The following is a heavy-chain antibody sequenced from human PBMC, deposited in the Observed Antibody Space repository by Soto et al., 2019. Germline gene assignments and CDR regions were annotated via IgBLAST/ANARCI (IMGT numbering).Heavy chain of an antibody. Sequence: GGSLRLSCAASGFTFSSYAMHWVRQAPGKGLEWVAVISYDGSNKYYADSVKGRFTISRDNSKNTLYLQMNSLRAEDTAVYYCARGASSSTKSRSRYYYYYYGMDVWGQGTTVTVSS. CDR1: GFTFSSYA. CDR2: ISYDGSNK. V-gene: IGHV3-30-3*01. J-gene: IGHJ6*02. CDR3: ARGASSSTKSRSRYYYYYYGMDV. D-gene: IGHD6-13*01.